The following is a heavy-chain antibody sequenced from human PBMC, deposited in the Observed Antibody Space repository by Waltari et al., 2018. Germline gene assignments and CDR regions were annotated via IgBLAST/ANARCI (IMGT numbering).Heavy chain of an antibody. J-gene: IGHJ4*02. Sequence: QLELQESGPGLVNPSETLSLTCIVSGASISISSRDYWGWIRQPPGKGLEWIGSIYSGGATHYNPSLTSRVTLSVDTSKNQFSQRLRSVTAADTAVYYCARYIVGTMVDYWSPGTLVTVSS. CDR3: ARYIVGTMVDY. CDR2: IYSGGAT. D-gene: IGHD2-21*01. V-gene: IGHV4-39*01. CDR1: GASISISSRDY.